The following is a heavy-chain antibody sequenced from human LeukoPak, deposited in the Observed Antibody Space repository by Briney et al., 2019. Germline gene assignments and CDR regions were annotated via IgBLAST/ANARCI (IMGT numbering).Heavy chain of an antibody. Sequence: ASVKVSCKASGYTFTSYGISWVRQAPGQGLERMGWISAYNGNTNYAQKLQGRVTMTTDTSTSTAYMELRSLRSDDTAVYYCARDFGTTIFGVNWFDPWGQGTLVTVSS. D-gene: IGHD3-3*01. CDR3: ARDFGTTIFGVNWFDP. CDR1: GYTFTSYG. J-gene: IGHJ5*02. V-gene: IGHV1-18*01. CDR2: ISAYNGNT.